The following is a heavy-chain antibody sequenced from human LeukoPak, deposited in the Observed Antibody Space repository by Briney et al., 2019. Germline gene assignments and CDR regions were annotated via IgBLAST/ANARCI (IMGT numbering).Heavy chain of an antibody. V-gene: IGHV3-23*01. CDR3: AKDLGYCSGGSCYLFDY. CDR1: GFTFSSYA. D-gene: IGHD2-15*01. CDR2: ISGSGGST. J-gene: IGHJ4*02. Sequence: GESLRLSCAASGFTFSSYAMSWVRQAPGKGLEWVSAISGSGGSTYYADSVKGRFTISRDNSKNTLYLQMNSLRAEDTAVYYCAKDLGYCSGGSCYLFDYWGQGTLVTVSS.